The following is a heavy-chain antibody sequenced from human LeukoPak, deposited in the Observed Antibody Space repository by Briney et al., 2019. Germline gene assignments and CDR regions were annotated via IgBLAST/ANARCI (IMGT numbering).Heavy chain of an antibody. CDR2: IKEDGSEK. J-gene: IGHJ4*02. Sequence: PGGSLRLSCAASGFTFGDYWMSWVHQVPGKGLEWVANIKEDGSEKFYVDSVKGRFTISRDNTESSLSLQMDSLRVEDTAVYFCSRGGAINGYYVYWGQGTLVTVSS. CDR3: SRGGAINGYYVY. CDR1: GFTFGDYW. D-gene: IGHD1-26*01. V-gene: IGHV3-7*01.